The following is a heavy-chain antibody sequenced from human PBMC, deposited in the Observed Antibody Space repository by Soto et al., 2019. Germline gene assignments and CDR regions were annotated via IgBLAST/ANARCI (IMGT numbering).Heavy chain of an antibody. J-gene: IGHJ4*02. CDR2: IKQDGSEK. Sequence: ESWGDLVQPGGSLRLSCAASGFACSGPWMSWARQAPGKGLEGVANIKQDGSEKYYVDSVKGRFTISRDNAKTSLYLQMISLRVEDTAVYYCARATSVDAYWGQGTLVTVSS. CDR1: GFACSGPW. D-gene: IGHD5-12*01. CDR3: ARATSVDAY. V-gene: IGHV3-7*01.